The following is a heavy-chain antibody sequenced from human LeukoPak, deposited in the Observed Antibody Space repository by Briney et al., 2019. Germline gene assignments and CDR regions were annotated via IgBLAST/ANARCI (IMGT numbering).Heavy chain of an antibody. CDR2: INPSGGST. Sequence: ASVKVSCKASGYTFTSYYMHWVRQAPGQGLEWMGIINPSGGSTSYAQKFQGRVTMTRDTSTSTVYMELSSLRSKDTAVYYCASIVGATHFDYWGQGTLVTVSS. CDR1: GYTFTSYY. J-gene: IGHJ4*02. D-gene: IGHD1-26*01. V-gene: IGHV1-46*01. CDR3: ASIVGATHFDY.